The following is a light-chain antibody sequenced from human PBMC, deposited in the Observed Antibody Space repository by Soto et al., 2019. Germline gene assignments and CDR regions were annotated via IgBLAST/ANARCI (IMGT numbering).Light chain of an antibody. CDR1: QSISSY. Sequence: DIQMTQSPSSLSASVGDRVTITCRASQSISSYLNWYQQKPGKAPKLLIYDASSLQSGVPSRFSGSGSGTDFTLTISSLQPEDFATYYCQQSYSTPYTFDQGTKLEIK. CDR2: DAS. CDR3: QQSYSTPYT. J-gene: IGKJ2*01. V-gene: IGKV1-39*01.